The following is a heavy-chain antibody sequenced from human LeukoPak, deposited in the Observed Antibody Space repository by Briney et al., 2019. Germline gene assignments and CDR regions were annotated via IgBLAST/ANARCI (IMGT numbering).Heavy chain of an antibody. J-gene: IGHJ4*02. CDR3: ARPRVRGIIIRGFDY. D-gene: IGHD3-10*01. Sequence: SETLSLTCTVSGVSISSSNSYWGWIRQPPGKGLEWIGGINHSGSTNYNPSLKSRVTISVDTSKNQFSLKLSSVTAADTAVYYCARPRVRGIIIRGFDYWGQGTLVTVSS. CDR1: GVSISSSNSY. CDR2: INHSGST. V-gene: IGHV4-39*07.